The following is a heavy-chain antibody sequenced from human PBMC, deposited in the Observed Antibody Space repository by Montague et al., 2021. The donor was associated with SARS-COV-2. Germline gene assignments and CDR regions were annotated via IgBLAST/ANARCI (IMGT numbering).Heavy chain of an antibody. J-gene: IGHJ4*02. CDR2: ISYDGSNQ. Sequence: SLRLSCAASGFDFSSYPMHWVRQAPGKGLEWVAVISYDGSNQYYVDSVKGRFTISRDDSKNTVLLQMNSLRADDTAVYYCVGALDIVVVAATMGFEHWGQGTLVTVSA. CDR1: GFDFSSYP. V-gene: IGHV3-30-3*01. CDR3: VGALDIVVVAATMGFEH. D-gene: IGHD2-2*03.